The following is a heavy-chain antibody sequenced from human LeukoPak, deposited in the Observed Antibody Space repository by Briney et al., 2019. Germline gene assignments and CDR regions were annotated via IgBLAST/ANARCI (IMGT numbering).Heavy chain of an antibody. J-gene: IGHJ4*02. CDR3: ARDPDDGSGYPHPYFDY. V-gene: IGHV3-30*04. CDR1: GFTFSSYA. CDR2: ISYDGSNK. D-gene: IGHD3-22*01. Sequence: GGSLRLSCAASGFTFSSYAMHWGRQAPGKGLEWVAVISYDGSNKYYADSVKGRFTISRDNAKNSLYLQMNSLRAEDTAVYYCARDPDDGSGYPHPYFDYWGQGTLVTVSS.